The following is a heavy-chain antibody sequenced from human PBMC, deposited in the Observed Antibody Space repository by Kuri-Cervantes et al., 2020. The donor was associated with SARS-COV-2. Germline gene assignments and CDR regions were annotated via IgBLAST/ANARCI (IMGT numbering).Heavy chain of an antibody. D-gene: IGHD3-3*01. CDR1: GYTFTSYY. CDR3: ARDLPGFLEWLGHWVSGMDV. Sequence: ASVKVSYKPSGYTFTSYYMHWVRQAPGQGLEWMGIINPSGCSTSYTQKFQGKVTGTRDTTTSTVYMELRSLRSEDTAVYYCARDLPGFLEWLGHWVSGMDVWGQGTTVTVSS. J-gene: IGHJ6*02. V-gene: IGHV1-46*01. CDR2: INPSGCST.